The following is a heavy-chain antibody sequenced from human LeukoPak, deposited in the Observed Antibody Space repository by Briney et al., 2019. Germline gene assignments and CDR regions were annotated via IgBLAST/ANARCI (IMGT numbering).Heavy chain of an antibody. J-gene: IGHJ5*02. CDR1: GGSISYYY. CDR3: ARGGTYNDILSFDP. V-gene: IGHV4-59*01. D-gene: IGHD3-9*01. CDR2: IYYTGST. Sequence: SETLSLTCTAPGGSISYYYWTWIRQSPGKGLEWIGQIYYTGSTYYNPSLKRRVTISVDTSRNQFSLNLTSVTAADTAVYYCARGGTYNDILSFDPWGQGTLVTVSS.